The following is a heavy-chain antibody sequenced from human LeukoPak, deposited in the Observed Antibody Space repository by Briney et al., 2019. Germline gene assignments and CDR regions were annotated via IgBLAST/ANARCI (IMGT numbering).Heavy chain of an antibody. D-gene: IGHD3-9*01. CDR2: ISGSAGTT. V-gene: IGHV3-23*01. CDR1: EFTFTTYA. Sequence: GGSLRLSCAASEFTFTTYAMSWVRQVPGKGLEWVSGISGSAGTTYHADSVKGRFTISRDNSKNTLYLQINSLRVEDTDVYYCAKSPYYDILTGRYFDYWGPGTLVTVSS. J-gene: IGHJ4*02. CDR3: AKSPYYDILTGRYFDY.